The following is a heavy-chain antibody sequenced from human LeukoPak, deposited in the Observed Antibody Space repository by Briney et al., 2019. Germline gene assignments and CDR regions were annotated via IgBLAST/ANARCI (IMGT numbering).Heavy chain of an antibody. CDR2: IYTSGST. J-gene: IGHJ6*03. CDR3: ARAIRDGYNYYYYMDV. D-gene: IGHD5-24*01. V-gene: IGHV4-4*07. Sequence: SETLSLTCTVSGGSISSYYWSWIRQPAGKGLEWIGRIYTSGSTNYNPSLKSRVTMSVDTSKNQFSLKLSSVTAADTAVYYCARAIRDGYNYYYYMDVWGKGTTVTVSS. CDR1: GGSISSYY.